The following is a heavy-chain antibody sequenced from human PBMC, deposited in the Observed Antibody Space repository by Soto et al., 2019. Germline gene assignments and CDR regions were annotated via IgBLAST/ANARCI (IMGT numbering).Heavy chain of an antibody. CDR1: GGSFSGYS. CDR3: ARGLGYCSSTSCSGNFDY. J-gene: IGHJ4*02. CDR2: INHSGST. V-gene: IGHV4-34*01. Sequence: SETLSLTCAVYGGSFSGYSWSWIRQPPGKGLEWIGEINHSGSTNYNLSLKSRVTISVDTSKNQFSLRLSSVTAADTALYYCARGLGYCSSTSCSGNFDYWGQGTLVTVSS. D-gene: IGHD2-2*01.